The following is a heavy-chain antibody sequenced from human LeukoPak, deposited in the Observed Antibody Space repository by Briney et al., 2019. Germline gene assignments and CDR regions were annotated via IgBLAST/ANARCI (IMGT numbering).Heavy chain of an antibody. D-gene: IGHD2-15*01. J-gene: IGHJ4*02. CDR1: GFILRSHV. CDR3: ARETSPGRATGFDY. V-gene: IGHV3-33*01. CDR2: LHADGSQI. Sequence: PGGSLRLSCVASGFILRSHVMHWVRQSPGGGLEWVAALHADGSQIWYGDSVRGRFTISRDTFRNTLYLQMDSLRAEDTASCYCARETSPGRATGFDYWGQGTLVTVSS.